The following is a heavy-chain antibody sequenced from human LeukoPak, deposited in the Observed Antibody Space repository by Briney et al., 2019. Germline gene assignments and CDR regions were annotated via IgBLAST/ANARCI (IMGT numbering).Heavy chain of an antibody. CDR3: ARTLYGDYVPDAFDI. D-gene: IGHD4-17*01. J-gene: IGHJ3*02. V-gene: IGHV4-30-2*01. CDR1: GGSISSGGYS. Sequence: SETLSLTCAVSGGSISSGGYSWSWIRQPPGKGLEWIGYIYHSGSTYYNPSLKSRVTISVDRSKNQFSLKLSSVTAADTAVYYCARTLYGDYVPDAFDIRGQGTMVTVSS. CDR2: IYHSGST.